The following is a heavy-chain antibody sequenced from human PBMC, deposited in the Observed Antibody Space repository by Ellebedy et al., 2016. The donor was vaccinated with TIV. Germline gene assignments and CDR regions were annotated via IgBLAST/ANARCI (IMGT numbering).Heavy chain of an antibody. V-gene: IGHV4-31*03. J-gene: IGHJ6*02. CDR3: ARVGTMVRGVIALGMDV. CDR2: IYYSGST. CDR1: GGSISSGGYY. Sequence: LRLSCTVSGGSISSGGYYWSWIRQHPGKGLEWIGYIYYSGSTYYNPSLKSRVTKLVDTSKNQFSLKLSSVTAAETAVYYCARVGTMVRGVIALGMDVWGQGTTVTVSS. D-gene: IGHD3-10*01.